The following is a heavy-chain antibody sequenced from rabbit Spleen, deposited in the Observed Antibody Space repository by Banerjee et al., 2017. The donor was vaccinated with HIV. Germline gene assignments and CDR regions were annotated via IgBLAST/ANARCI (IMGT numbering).Heavy chain of an antibody. J-gene: IGHJ4*01. D-gene: IGHD1-1*01. CDR2: IYAAKGST. V-gene: IGHV1S40*01. CDR3: ARDLTDVIGWNFGW. Sequence: QSLEESGGDLVKPGASLTLTCTASGFSFSSSDYMCWVRQAPGKGLEWIGIIYAAKGSTDYASWVNGRFTISSDNAQSTVDLKMTSLTAADTATYFCARDLTDVIGWNFGWWGPGTLVTVS. CDR1: GFSFSSSDY.